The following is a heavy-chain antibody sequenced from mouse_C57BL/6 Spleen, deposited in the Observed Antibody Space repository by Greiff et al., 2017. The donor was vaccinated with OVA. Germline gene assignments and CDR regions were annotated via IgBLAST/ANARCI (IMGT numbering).Heavy chain of an antibody. D-gene: IGHD3-2*02. CDR1: GFTFTDYY. CDR2: IRNKANGYTT. Sequence: DVMLVESGGGLVQPGGSLSLSCAASGFTFTDYYMSWVRQPPGKALEWLGFIRNKANGYTTEYSASVKGRFTISRDNSQSILYLQMNALRAEDSATYYCARRETAQATFAYWGQGTLVTVSA. J-gene: IGHJ3*01. V-gene: IGHV7-3*01. CDR3: ARRETAQATFAY.